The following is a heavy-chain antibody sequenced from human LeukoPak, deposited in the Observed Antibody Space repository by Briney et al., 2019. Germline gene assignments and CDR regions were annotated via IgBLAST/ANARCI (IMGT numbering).Heavy chain of an antibody. Sequence: GGSLRLSCAASEFTFTNYWMSWVRQAPGKGLEWVANINQDGSERHYVDSVKGRFTISRDNPKNSLYLQMNSLRAEDTAVYYCAKGGRWLQLGAFDIWGQGTMVTVSS. J-gene: IGHJ3*02. CDR2: INQDGSER. V-gene: IGHV3-7*01. D-gene: IGHD5-24*01. CDR1: EFTFTNYW. CDR3: AKGGRWLQLGAFDI.